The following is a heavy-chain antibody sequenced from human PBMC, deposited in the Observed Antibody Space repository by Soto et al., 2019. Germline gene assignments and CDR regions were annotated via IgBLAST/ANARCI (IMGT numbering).Heavy chain of an antibody. CDR1: GFTFSSYA. V-gene: IGHV3-23*01. CDR3: AKVSSTVTTRYYYYGMDV. J-gene: IGHJ6*02. D-gene: IGHD4-4*01. CDR2: ISGSGGST. Sequence: GGSLRLSCAASGFTFSSYAMSWVRQAPGKGLEWVSAISGSGGSTYYADSVKGRFTISRDNSKNTLYLQMNSLRAEDTAVYYCAKVSSTVTTRYYYYGMDVWGQGTTVTVSS.